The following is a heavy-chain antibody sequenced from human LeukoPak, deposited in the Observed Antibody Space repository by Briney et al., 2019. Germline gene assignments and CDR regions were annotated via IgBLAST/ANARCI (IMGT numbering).Heavy chain of an antibody. CDR1: AFTFSRSR. CDR2: ITTSSSYI. Sequence: PGGSLRLSCAAPAFTFSRSRMNWVRQATGKGLEWVASITTSSSYIYYADSVKGRFTISRDNAKNSLYLQMDSLRGEDTAVYYCATGGVHYYDSSADYWGQGTLVTVSS. J-gene: IGHJ4*02. CDR3: ATGGVHYYDSSADY. V-gene: IGHV3-21*01. D-gene: IGHD3-22*01.